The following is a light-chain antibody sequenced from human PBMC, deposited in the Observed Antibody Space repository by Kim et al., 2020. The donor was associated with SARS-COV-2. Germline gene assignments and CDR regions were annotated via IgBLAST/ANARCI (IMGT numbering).Light chain of an antibody. J-gene: IGLJ3*02. CDR3: ATWDDSLNGFWV. V-gene: IGLV1-44*01. Sequence: RVTMSCSGSSSKIGTNTVSWYQQLPGTAPKLLIHSNDQRPSGVPDRFSGSKSGTSASLAISGLQSEDDADYYCATWDDSLNGFWVFGGGTRLTVL. CDR1: SSKIGTNT. CDR2: SND.